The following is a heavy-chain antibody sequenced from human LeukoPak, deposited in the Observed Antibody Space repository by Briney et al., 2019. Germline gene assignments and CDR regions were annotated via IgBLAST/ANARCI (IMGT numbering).Heavy chain of an antibody. V-gene: IGHV3-30-3*01. CDR1: GFTFSSYA. D-gene: IGHD1-26*01. J-gene: IGHJ4*02. Sequence: GGSLRLSCAASGFTFSSYAMHWVRQAPGKGLEWVAVISYDGSNKYYADSVKGRFTISRDDYKNTLYLQMNSLRAEDTAVYYCARGGGNYHFDYWGQGTLVTVSS. CDR3: ARGGGNYHFDY. CDR2: ISYDGSNK.